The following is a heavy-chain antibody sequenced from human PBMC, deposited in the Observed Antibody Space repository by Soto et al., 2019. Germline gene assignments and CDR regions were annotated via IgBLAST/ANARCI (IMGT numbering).Heavy chain of an antibody. V-gene: IGHV3-30*18. Sequence: GGSLRLSCAASGFTFRGYVTHCVRHSPGKGLEWVAVISEDGSDKYYAGSVQGRFTISRDDSRNTLYLQMNSLRTDDTSVYYCAKGAGSSPPWYFDPWGRGTLVTLSS. D-gene: IGHD6-13*01. CDR1: GFTFRGYV. CDR2: ISEDGSDK. J-gene: IGHJ2*01. CDR3: AKGAGSSPPWYFDP.